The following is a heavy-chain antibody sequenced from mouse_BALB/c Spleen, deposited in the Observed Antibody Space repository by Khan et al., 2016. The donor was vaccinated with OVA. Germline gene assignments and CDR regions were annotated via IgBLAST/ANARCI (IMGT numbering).Heavy chain of an antibody. CDR3: ARSGYGNPFAS. Sequence: QVQLQQPGAELVKPGASVKISCKASGYTFTSYYMYWVKQRPGQGLEWIGGINPSNGGAHFNEKFKNKATLTVDKSSSTAYMQLSSLISEDSAVYYCARSGYGNPFASWGQGTLVTVSA. D-gene: IGHD2-1*01. CDR2: INPSNGGA. J-gene: IGHJ3*01. CDR1: GYTFTSYY. V-gene: IGHV1S81*02.